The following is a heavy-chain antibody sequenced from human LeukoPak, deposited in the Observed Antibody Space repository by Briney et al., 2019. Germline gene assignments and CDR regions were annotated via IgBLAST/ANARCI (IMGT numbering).Heavy chain of an antibody. CDR1: GYPISSGYY. D-gene: IGHD2-15*01. CDR2: IYHSGST. CDR3: AREDRRGVVANWFDP. J-gene: IGHJ5*02. Sequence: PSETLSLTCAVSGYPISSGYYWGWIRQPPGKGLEWIGSIYHSGSTYYNPSLKSRVTISVDTSKNQFSLKLSSVTAADTAVYYCAREDRRGVVANWFDPWGQGTLVTVSS. V-gene: IGHV4-38-2*02.